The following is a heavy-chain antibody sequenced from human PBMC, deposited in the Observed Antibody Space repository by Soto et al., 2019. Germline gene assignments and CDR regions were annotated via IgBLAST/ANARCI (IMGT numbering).Heavy chain of an antibody. Sequence: GGSLRLSCAASGFTFSRFWMHWVRQAPGKGLVWVSRITEDGSTTTYADSVKGRFTISRDNAKNTVYLQMNSLRAEDTAVYYCATLNSFGSDYWGQGTVVTVSS. J-gene: IGHJ4*02. CDR3: ATLNSFGSDY. D-gene: IGHD3-10*01. V-gene: IGHV3-74*01. CDR2: ITEDGSTT. CDR1: GFTFSRFW.